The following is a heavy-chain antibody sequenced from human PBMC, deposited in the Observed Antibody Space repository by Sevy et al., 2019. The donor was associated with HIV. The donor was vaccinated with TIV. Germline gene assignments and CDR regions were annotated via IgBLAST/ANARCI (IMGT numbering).Heavy chain of an antibody. CDR3: AKGQGYDYIWGNDRSEYYFDY. Sequence: GGSLRLSCAASRFTFSTYDIHWVRQAPGKGLEWVAVISHDGSYQYYTDSVKGRFTISIDDSKNKAYLEMNSMRADDSGVYYCAKGQGYDYIWGNDRSEYYFDYWGQGTLVTVSS. CDR1: RFTFSTYD. CDR2: ISHDGSYQ. V-gene: IGHV3-30*18. J-gene: IGHJ4*02. D-gene: IGHD3-16*02.